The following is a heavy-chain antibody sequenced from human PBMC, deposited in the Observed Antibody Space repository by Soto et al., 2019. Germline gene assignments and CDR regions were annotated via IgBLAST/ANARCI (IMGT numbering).Heavy chain of an antibody. V-gene: IGHV1-69*06. CDR1: GGSFSSHG. CDR2: IIPTFGTA. CDR3: ASERSAQDFDF. J-gene: IGHJ4*02. D-gene: IGHD1-26*01. Sequence: QVQLVQSGTVVQRRGSSVKVSCQASGGSFSSHGMAWVRQAPGQGLEWMGGIIPTFGTATYAPKFQGRVTITADKSTNTAYMELSSLRSEDTAVYYCASERSAQDFDFWCQGTLITVSS.